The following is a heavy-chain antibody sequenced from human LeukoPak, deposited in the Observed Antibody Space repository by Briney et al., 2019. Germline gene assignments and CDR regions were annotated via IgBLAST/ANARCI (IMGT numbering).Heavy chain of an antibody. CDR1: GFTFSSYS. D-gene: IGHD3-22*01. J-gene: IGHJ4*02. CDR3: ARECYYDSSGYCAGEFDY. CDR2: ISSSSSTI. V-gene: IGHV3-48*04. Sequence: GGSLRLSCAASGFTFSSYSMNWVRQAPGKGLEWVSYISSSSSTIYYADSVKGRFAISRDNAKNSLYLQMNSLRAEDTAVYYCARECYYDSSGYCAGEFDYWGQGTLVTVSS.